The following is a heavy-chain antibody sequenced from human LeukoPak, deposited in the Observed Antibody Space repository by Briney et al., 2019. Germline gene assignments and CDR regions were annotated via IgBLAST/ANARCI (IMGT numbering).Heavy chain of an antibody. V-gene: IGHV3-7*01. J-gene: IGHJ6*03. Sequence: PGGSLRLSCAASGFTFSSYAMSWVRQAPGKGLEWVANIKQDGSEKYYVDSVKGRFTISRDNAKNSLYLQMNSLRAEDTAVYYCAREVSDPEGYYMDVWGKGTTVTVSS. CDR2: IKQDGSEK. CDR1: GFTFSSYA. CDR3: AREVSDPEGYYMDV.